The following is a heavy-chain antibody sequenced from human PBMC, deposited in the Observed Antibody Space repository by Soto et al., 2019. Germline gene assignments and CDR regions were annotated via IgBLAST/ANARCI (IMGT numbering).Heavy chain of an antibody. Sequence: GASVKVSCKASGYTFTGYYMHWVRQAPGQGLEWMGWINPNSGGTNYAQKFQGRVTMTRDTSISTAYMELSRLRSDDTAVYYCARGERRQKGSGSSGWLRGEDYWGQGTLVTVSS. J-gene: IGHJ4*02. CDR1: GYTFTGYY. D-gene: IGHD6-19*01. CDR2: INPNSGGT. V-gene: IGHV1-2*02. CDR3: ARGERRQKGSGSSGWLRGEDY.